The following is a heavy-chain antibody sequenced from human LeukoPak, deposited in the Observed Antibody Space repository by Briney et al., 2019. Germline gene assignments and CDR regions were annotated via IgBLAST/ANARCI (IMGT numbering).Heavy chain of an antibody. CDR2: ISSTGTTI. J-gene: IGHJ4*02. CDR3: ARYSYGQHY. D-gene: IGHD5-18*01. CDR1: GFTFSSYS. Sequence: AGGFLRLSCAASGFTFSSYSMNWVRQAPGKGLEWVSYISSTGTTIYYADSVKGRFTISRDNAKNSLYLQMNSLRAEDTAVYYCARYSYGQHYWGQGTLVTVSS. V-gene: IGHV3-48*04.